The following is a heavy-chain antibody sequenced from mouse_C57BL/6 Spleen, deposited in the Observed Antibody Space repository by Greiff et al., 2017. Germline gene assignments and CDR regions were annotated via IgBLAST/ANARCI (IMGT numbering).Heavy chain of an antibody. CDR3: ERAHYYGSSNAWFAD. Sequence: VQLQQPGTELVKPGASVKLSCKASGYTFTSYWMHWVKQRPGQGLEWIGNINPSNGGTNYNEKFKSKATLTVDKTSSTDYMQLSSLTYVDSAVYYRERAHYYGSSNAWFADGGKGTLVTVSA. V-gene: IGHV1-53*01. J-gene: IGHJ3*01. CDR1: GYTFTSYW. CDR2: INPSNGGT. D-gene: IGHD1-1*01.